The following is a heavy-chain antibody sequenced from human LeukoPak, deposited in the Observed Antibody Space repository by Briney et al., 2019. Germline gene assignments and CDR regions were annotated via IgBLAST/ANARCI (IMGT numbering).Heavy chain of an antibody. V-gene: IGHV3-21*04. CDR2: ISGTSAYI. J-gene: IGHJ4*02. Sequence: PGGSLRLSCAASGFTFSSYGMNWVRQAPGKGLEWVSSISGTSAYIYYADSVRGRFTISRDNSKNTLYLQMNSLRAEDTAVYYCARGHHSESYKADYWGQGTLVTVSS. D-gene: IGHD3-10*01. CDR1: GFTFSSYG. CDR3: ARGHHSESYKADY.